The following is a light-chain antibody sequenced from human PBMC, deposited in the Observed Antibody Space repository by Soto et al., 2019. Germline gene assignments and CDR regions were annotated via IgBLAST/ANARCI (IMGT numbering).Light chain of an antibody. CDR2: AAS. CDR1: QNINNY. CDR3: QKYNNGPPAT. V-gene: IGKV1-27*01. Sequence: DIQMTQSPSSLSASVGDRVTITCRASQNINNYLAWYQQKPGNAPKLLIYAASTLQSGVPSRLSGGGSGTDFTLTISSLQPEDVATYYCQKYNNGPPATFGPGTKV. J-gene: IGKJ3*01.